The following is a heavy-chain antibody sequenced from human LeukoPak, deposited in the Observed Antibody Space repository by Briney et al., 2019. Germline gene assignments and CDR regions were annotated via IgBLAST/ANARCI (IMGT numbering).Heavy chain of an antibody. CDR1: GFTFSSYG. CDR3: AKEEYYYGSGSPPFDY. CDR2: IRYDGSNK. J-gene: IGHJ4*02. V-gene: IGHV3-30*02. Sequence: GGSLRLSCAVSGFTFSSYGMHWVRQAPGKGLEWVAFIRYDGSNKYYADSVKGRFTISRDNSKNTLYLQMNSLRAEDTAVYYCAKEEYYYGSGSPPFDYWGQGTLVTVSS. D-gene: IGHD3-10*01.